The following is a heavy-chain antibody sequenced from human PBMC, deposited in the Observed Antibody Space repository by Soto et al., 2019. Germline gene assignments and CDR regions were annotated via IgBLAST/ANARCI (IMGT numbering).Heavy chain of an antibody. Sequence: ASVKVSCKASGYTFTSYGISWVRQAPGQGLEWMGWISAYNGNTNYAQKLQGRVTMTTDTSTSTAYMELRGLRSDDTAVYYCAREMERNYDILTGYYAPKYYYYGMDVWGQGTTVTVSS. CDR1: GYTFTSYG. CDR2: ISAYNGNT. CDR3: AREMERNYDILTGYYAPKYYYYGMDV. V-gene: IGHV1-18*01. J-gene: IGHJ6*02. D-gene: IGHD3-9*01.